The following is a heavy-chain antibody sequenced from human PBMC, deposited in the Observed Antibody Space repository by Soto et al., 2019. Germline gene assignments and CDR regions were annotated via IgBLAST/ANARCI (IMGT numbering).Heavy chain of an antibody. CDR3: ARARATIAAAAIFDF. CDR1: GGSISTSNW. CDR2: VYRTGST. D-gene: IGHD6-13*01. J-gene: IGHJ4*02. Sequence: SETLSLTCAVSGGSISTSNWWSWVRQPPGKGLEWIGEVYRTGSTNYNPSLESRLTISVDKSKNQFSLKLTSVTAADTAVYYCARARATIAAAAIFDFCGQRTLLTVSS. V-gene: IGHV4-4*02.